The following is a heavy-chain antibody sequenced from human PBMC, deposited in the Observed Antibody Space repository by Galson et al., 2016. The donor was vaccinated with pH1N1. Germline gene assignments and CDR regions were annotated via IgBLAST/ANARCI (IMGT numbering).Heavy chain of an antibody. CDR1: GYTFTTYW. J-gene: IGHJ4*02. CDR2: IYSGDSDT. V-gene: IGHV5-51*01. D-gene: IGHD1-26*01. Sequence: QSGAEVKKPGESLKISCKGSGYTFTTYWIGWVRQMPGKGLEWMGIIYSGDSDTKYSPSFQGQVTISADKSISTAYLQWSSLKASDTAMYYCARRERGLASPFDYWGQGTLVTVSS. CDR3: ARRERGLASPFDY.